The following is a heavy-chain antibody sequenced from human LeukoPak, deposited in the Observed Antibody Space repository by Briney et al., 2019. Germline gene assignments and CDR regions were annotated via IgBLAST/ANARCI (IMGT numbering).Heavy chain of an antibody. CDR3: ARVPYCSSTSCYAIFDY. J-gene: IGHJ4*02. D-gene: IGHD2-2*01. Sequence: PGGSLRLSCAASGFTFNAYWMAWVRQAPGKGLEWVANINQDGSGKYYVDSVKGRFTISRDNAENSLYLQMNSLRAEDTAVYYCARVPYCSSTSCYAIFDYWGQGTPVTVPS. CDR2: INQDGSGK. CDR1: GFTFNAYW. V-gene: IGHV3-7*05.